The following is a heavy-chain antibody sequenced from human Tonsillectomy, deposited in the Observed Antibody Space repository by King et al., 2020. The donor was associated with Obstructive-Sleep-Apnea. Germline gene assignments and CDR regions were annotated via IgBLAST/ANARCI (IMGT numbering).Heavy chain of an antibody. J-gene: IGHJ4*02. V-gene: IGHV3-11*01. CDR3: AVDYGSKFDY. Sequence: VQLVESGGGLVKPGGSLRLSCAAYGFTFSDYFMSWIRQAPGKGLEWVAYINSRGDTMYYADSVKGRFTVSRDNAKNSLYLQVNSLRVADTAVYYCAVDYGSKFDYWGQGTLVTVSS. D-gene: IGHD4-17*01. CDR1: GFTFSDYF. CDR2: INSRGDTM.